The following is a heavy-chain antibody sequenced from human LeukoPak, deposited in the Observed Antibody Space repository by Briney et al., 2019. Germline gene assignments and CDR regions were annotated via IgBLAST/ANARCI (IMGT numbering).Heavy chain of an antibody. Sequence: GGSLRLSCAASGFAFSSYAMSWVRQAPGKGLEWVSAISGSGGSTYYADSVKGRFTISRDNSKNTLYLQMNSLRAEDTAVYYCARASSGYTYGQYDYWGQGTLVTVSS. D-gene: IGHD5-18*01. V-gene: IGHV3-23*01. CDR2: ISGSGGST. J-gene: IGHJ4*02. CDR3: ARASSGYTYGQYDY. CDR1: GFAFSSYA.